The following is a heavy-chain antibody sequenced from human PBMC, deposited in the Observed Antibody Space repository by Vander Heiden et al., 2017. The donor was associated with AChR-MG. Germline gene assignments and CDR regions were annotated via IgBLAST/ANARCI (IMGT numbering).Heavy chain of an antibody. D-gene: IGHD7-27*01. Sequence: QLQLQESGPGLVKPSETLSLTCTVSGGSISISIYYWGWIRQPPGKGLEWIGSMYYNATTYYNPSLKSRVTISVDTSKNQFSLKLSSVTAADTAVYYCARDSNWGSNWFDPWGQGTLVTVSS. CDR1: GGSISISIYY. V-gene: IGHV4-39*02. J-gene: IGHJ5*02. CDR2: MYYNATT. CDR3: ARDSNWGSNWFDP.